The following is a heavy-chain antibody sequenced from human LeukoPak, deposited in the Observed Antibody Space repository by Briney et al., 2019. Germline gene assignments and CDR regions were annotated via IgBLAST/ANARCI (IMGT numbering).Heavy chain of an antibody. J-gene: IGHJ5*02. CDR3: ARVVDYGWFDP. V-gene: IGHV3-7*01. D-gene: IGHD3-16*01. CDR1: GFTFSNYW. Sequence: PGGSLRLSCTASGFTFSNYWVGWVRQAPGKGLEWVANIKEDGTTIYYVDSVKGRFTISRDNAKNSLYLQMNSVRDEDTAVYYCARVVDYGWFDPWGQGTLVAVSS. CDR2: IKEDGTTI.